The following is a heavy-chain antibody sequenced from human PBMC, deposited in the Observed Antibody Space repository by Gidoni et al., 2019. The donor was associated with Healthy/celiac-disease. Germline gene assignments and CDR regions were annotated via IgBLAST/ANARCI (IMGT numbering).Heavy chain of an antibody. CDR1: GFTFDAYI. D-gene: IGHD5-18*01. V-gene: IGHV3-43*01. Sequence: EVKLVESGGVVVQPGGSRRLHCAAPGFTFDAYIMLCVCLAPGQGLVVVFLISLYCGSTYYADSVKGRITISRDNSKNSLYLQMNSLRTEDTALYYCAKASGRYSYGYRLDYWGQGTLVTVSS. CDR2: ISLYCGST. J-gene: IGHJ4*02. CDR3: AKASGRYSYGYRLDY.